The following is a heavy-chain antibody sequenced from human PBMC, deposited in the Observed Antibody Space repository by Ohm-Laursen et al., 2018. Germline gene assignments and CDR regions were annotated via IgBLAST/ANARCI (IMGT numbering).Heavy chain of an antibody. Sequence: SLRLSCAASGFTFSSYAMHWVRQAPGKGLEYVSAISSNGGSTYYANSVKGRFTISRDNSKNTLYLQMGSLRAEDMAVYYCARVSGAGYGSNAFDIWGQGTMVTVSS. D-gene: IGHD3-10*01. CDR3: ARVSGAGYGSNAFDI. CDR1: GFTFSSYA. CDR2: ISSNGGST. J-gene: IGHJ3*02. V-gene: IGHV3-64*01.